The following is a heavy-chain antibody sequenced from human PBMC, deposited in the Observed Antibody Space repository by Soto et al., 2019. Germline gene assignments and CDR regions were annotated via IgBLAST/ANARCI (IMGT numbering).Heavy chain of an antibody. CDR2: IIPVFGTP. J-gene: IGHJ4*02. CDR1: GGSFNNYA. V-gene: IGHV1-69*01. Sequence: QVQLVQSGAEVKKPGSSVKVSCKASGGSFNNYAISWVRQAPGQGLEWMGGIIPVFGTPNYAQKFQGRLTIIAGEYTTTAYMELSSLRSEDKALYDCATRSSWSFHFDYWGQETLVSVSS. D-gene: IGHD1-26*01. CDR3: ATRSSWSFHFDY.